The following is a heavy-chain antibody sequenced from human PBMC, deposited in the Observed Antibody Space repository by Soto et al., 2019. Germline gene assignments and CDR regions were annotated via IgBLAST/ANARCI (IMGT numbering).Heavy chain of an antibody. D-gene: IGHD2-2*02. CDR3: ARDAFGYCSSTSCYMVSWFDP. J-gene: IGHJ5*02. V-gene: IGHV1-3*01. Sequence: ASVKVSCKASGYTFTSYAMHWVHQAPGQRLEWMGWINAGNGNTKYSQKFQGRVTITRDTSASTAYMELSSLRSEDTAVYYCARDAFGYCSSTSCYMVSWFDPWGQGTLVTVSS. CDR2: INAGNGNT. CDR1: GYTFTSYA.